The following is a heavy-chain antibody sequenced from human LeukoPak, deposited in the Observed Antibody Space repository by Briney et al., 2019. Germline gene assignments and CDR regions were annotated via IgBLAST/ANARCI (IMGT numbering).Heavy chain of an antibody. J-gene: IGHJ4*02. CDR1: GVSISSGGYY. Sequence: SETLSLTCTVSGVSISSGGYYWSWLRQHPGKGLEWIVYIYYSGSTYYNPSLKSRVTISVDTSKNQFSLKLSSVTAADTAVYYCARDTSRIAAAGRYFEYWGQGTLVTVSS. CDR3: ARDTSRIAAAGRYFEY. CDR2: IYYSGST. D-gene: IGHD6-13*01. V-gene: IGHV4-31*03.